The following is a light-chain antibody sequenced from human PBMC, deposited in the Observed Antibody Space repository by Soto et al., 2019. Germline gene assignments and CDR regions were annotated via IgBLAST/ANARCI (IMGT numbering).Light chain of an antibody. CDR2: AAS. CDR1: QGISSY. CDR3: QQYYSYPRT. V-gene: IGKV1-8*01. J-gene: IGKJ5*01. Sequence: AIRMTQSPSSFSASTGDRVTITCRASQGISSYLAWYQQKPGKAPKLLIYAASTLQSGVPSRFSGSGSGTAFTLTTSCLQSEDFATYYCQQYYSYPRTFGQGTRLEI.